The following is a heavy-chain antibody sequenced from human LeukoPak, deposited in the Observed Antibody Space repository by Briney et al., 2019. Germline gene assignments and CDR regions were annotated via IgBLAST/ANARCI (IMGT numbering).Heavy chain of an antibody. Sequence: GGSLRLSCAASGFTFSSYGMHWVRQAPGKGLEWVAVIWYDGSNKYYADSVKGRFTFSRDNSKNTLYLQMNSLRAEDTAVYYCAREQIEYSSSPTDYWGQGTLVTVSS. V-gene: IGHV3-33*01. CDR2: IWYDGSNK. J-gene: IGHJ4*02. D-gene: IGHD6-6*01. CDR1: GFTFSSYG. CDR3: AREQIEYSSSPTDY.